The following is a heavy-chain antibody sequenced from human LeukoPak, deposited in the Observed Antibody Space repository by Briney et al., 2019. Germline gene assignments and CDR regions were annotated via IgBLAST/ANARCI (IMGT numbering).Heavy chain of an antibody. CDR1: GFIFSDAW. D-gene: IGHD6-13*01. V-gene: IGHV3-15*01. J-gene: IGHJ4*02. CDR2: IKIKTEGGTT. Sequence: GGSLRLSCAASGFIFSDAWMSWVRQAPGKGLEWVGRIKIKTEGGTTDYAAPVQGGFTISRDDSKTTLDLQMNSLRTEDTAVYYCTTHRDYSSSPTFGYWGQGTLVTVSS. CDR3: TTHRDYSSSPTFGY.